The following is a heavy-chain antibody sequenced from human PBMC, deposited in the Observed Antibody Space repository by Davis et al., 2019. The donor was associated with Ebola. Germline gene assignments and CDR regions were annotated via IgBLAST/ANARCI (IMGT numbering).Heavy chain of an antibody. CDR1: GGSINSGDYY. V-gene: IGHV4-30-4*01. CDR2: IYYSGNT. Sequence: PSETLSLTCTVSGGSINSGDYYWSWIRQPPGKGLEWIGYIYYSGNTYYNPSLKSRVTISVDTSKNQFSLKLSSVTAADTAVYYCASIWSPGIAAAGTGGPYYYYGMDVWGQGTTVTVSS. J-gene: IGHJ6*02. D-gene: IGHD6-13*01. CDR3: ASIWSPGIAAAGTGGPYYYYGMDV.